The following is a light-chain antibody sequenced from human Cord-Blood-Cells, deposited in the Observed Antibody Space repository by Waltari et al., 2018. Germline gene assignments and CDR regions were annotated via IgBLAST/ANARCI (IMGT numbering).Light chain of an antibody. Sequence: DIVMTQSPDSLAVSPGERANINCKSSQSVLYSSNNKNYLAWYQQKPGQPPKQLIYWASTRESGVPDRFSGSGSGTDFTLTISSLQAEDVAVYYCQQYYSTPLTFGGGTKVEIK. J-gene: IGKJ4*01. CDR1: QSVLYSSNNKNY. CDR2: WAS. CDR3: QQYYSTPLT. V-gene: IGKV4-1*01.